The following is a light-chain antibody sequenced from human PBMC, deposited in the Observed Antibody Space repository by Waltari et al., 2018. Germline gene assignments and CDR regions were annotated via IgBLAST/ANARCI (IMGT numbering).Light chain of an antibody. CDR1: SGHSSYP. Sequence: QLVLTQSPSASASLGASVKLTCTLSSGHSSYPIAWHQQQPEKGPRYLMKLNSDGSHSKGDGIPDRFSGSSSVAERYLTISSLQSEDEADYYCQTWGTGIWVFGGGTKLTVL. CDR2: LNSDGSH. J-gene: IGLJ3*02. V-gene: IGLV4-69*01. CDR3: QTWGTGIWV.